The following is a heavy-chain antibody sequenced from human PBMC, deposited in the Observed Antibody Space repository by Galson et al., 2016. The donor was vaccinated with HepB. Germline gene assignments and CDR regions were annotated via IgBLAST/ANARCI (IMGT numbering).Heavy chain of an antibody. CDR2: ISYDVRNQ. V-gene: IGHV3-30*04. CDR3: ARDGFPAAAYGMDV. CDR1: GFTFISYD. Sequence: SLRLSCAASGFTFISYDMHWVRQAPGKGLEWVAVISYDVRNQYYADSVKGRFTISRDNSKNTLYLQMNSLRAEDTAVYYCARDGFPAAAYGMDVWGQGTTVTVSS. D-gene: IGHD6-13*01. J-gene: IGHJ6*02.